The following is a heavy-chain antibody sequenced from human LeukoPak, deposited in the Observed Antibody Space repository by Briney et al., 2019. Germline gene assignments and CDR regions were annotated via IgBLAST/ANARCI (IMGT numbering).Heavy chain of an antibody. V-gene: IGHV4-39*07. CDR3: GRSAGFVHFDH. CDR2: INYYGKT. CDR1: GGSLIGYY. J-gene: IGHJ4*02. Sequence: SETLSLTCTVSGGSLIGYYWVWIRQPPGKGLEWIGSINYYGKTYYNPSVKSRVTISVDTSKNQFSLMVRSVTAADTAVYYCGRSAGFVHFDHWGQGTLVTVTS. D-gene: IGHD3-16*01.